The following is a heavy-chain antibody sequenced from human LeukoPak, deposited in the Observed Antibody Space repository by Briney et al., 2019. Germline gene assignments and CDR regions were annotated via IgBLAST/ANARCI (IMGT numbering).Heavy chain of an antibody. Sequence: PSETLSLTCTVSGGSISSSSYYWGWIRQPPGKGLEWIGSIYYSGSTYYSPSLKSRVTISVDTSKNQFSLKLSSVTAADTAVYYCASQGRYFDWLLNAFDIWGQGTMVTVSS. D-gene: IGHD3-9*01. J-gene: IGHJ3*02. CDR2: IYYSGST. CDR1: GGSISSSSYY. V-gene: IGHV4-39*07. CDR3: ASQGRYFDWLLNAFDI.